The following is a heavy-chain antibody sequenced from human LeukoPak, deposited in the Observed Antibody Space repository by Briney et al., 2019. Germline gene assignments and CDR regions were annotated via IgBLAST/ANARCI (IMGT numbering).Heavy chain of an antibody. CDR3: ARRSGIAVAGAFDY. J-gene: IGHJ4*02. Sequence: GGSLRLSCAASGFNVNVNYMSWVRQAPGKGLEWVAVISSDGKTYYADSVKGRFTISRDSSKNTLYLQMNSLRAEDTAVYYCARRSGIAVAGAFDYWGQGTLVTVSS. D-gene: IGHD6-19*01. CDR1: GFNVNVNY. V-gene: IGHV3-53*01. CDR2: ISSDGKT.